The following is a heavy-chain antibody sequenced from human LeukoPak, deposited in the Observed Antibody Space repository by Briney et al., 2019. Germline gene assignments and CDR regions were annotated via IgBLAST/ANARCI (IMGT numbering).Heavy chain of an antibody. CDR2: ISAYNGKT. CDR1: GYTFTSYG. V-gene: IGHV1-18*01. Sequence: GASVKVSCKASGYTFTSYGISWVRQAPGQGLEWMVWISAYNGKTNYAQKLQGRVTMTTDTITSKAYMELRSLRADDTAVYYCARPFDELGYALNYWGQRTLVTVSS. D-gene: IGHD2-8*01. CDR3: ARPFDELGYALNY. J-gene: IGHJ4*02.